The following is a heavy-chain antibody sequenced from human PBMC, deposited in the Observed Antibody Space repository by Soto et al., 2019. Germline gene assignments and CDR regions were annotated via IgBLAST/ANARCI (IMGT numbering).Heavy chain of an antibody. CDR3: ARKPGYSDYCA. J-gene: IGHJ5*02. CDR2: IIAYNGIT. CDR1: GYTFTSYG. V-gene: IGHV1-18*04. D-gene: IGHD5-12*01. Sequence: QVQLVQSGAEVKKPGASVKVSCKASGYTFTSYGISWVRQAPGQGLEWMGWIIAYNGITNCAQKVQGRVTMTTDTSTRTVYIELRSLRSDVTAVYYCARKPGYSDYCAWGLGTLVTVSS.